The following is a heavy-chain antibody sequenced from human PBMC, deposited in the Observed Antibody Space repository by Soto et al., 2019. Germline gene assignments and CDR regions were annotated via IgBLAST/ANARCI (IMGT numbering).Heavy chain of an antibody. Sequence: QVQLVQSGAEVKKPGASVKVSCKASGYTFTSYDINWVRQATGQGLEWMGWMNPNSGNTGYAPKFQGRVTMTRNTTISTPYMELSSLSSEDTAVYYCATSTNDYGDRHWDQGTLVTVSS. V-gene: IGHV1-8*01. CDR1: GYTFTSYD. D-gene: IGHD4-17*01. J-gene: IGHJ4*02. CDR2: MNPNSGNT. CDR3: ATSTNDYGDRH.